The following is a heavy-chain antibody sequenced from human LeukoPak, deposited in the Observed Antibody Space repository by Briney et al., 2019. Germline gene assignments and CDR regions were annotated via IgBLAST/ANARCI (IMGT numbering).Heavy chain of an antibody. J-gene: IGHJ2*01. CDR2: LNPRSGDT. CDR1: GGTFSSYA. Sequence: ASVKVSCKASGGTFSSYAISWVRQAPGQWLEWMGWLNPRSGDTGFAPMFQGRVTMTRHTSTSTAYMELHSLTPDDTAVYYCARWGHRSTWPYFDFWGRGTLVTVSS. V-gene: IGHV1-8*02. D-gene: IGHD2-2*01. CDR3: ARWGHRSTWPYFDF.